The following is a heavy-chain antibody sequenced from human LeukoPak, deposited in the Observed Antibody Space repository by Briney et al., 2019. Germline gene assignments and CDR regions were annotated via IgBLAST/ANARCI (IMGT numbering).Heavy chain of an antibody. CDR3: ASLAYDFWSGYHPEDAFDI. CDR1: GFIFYSYA. Sequence: PGGSLRLSCAASGFIFYSYAMHWVRQAPGKGLEYVSAISSNGGSTYYANSVKGRFTISRDNSKNTLYLQMGSLRAEDMAVYYCASLAYDFWSGYHPEDAFDIWGQGTMVTVSS. J-gene: IGHJ3*02. V-gene: IGHV3-64*01. CDR2: ISSNGGST. D-gene: IGHD3-3*01.